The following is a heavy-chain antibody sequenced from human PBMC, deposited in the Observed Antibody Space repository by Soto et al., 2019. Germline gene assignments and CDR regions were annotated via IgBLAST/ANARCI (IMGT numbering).Heavy chain of an antibody. CDR2: INPNSGGT. J-gene: IGHJ6*02. Sequence: GASVKVSCKASGYTSTGYYMHWVRQAPGQGLEWMGWINPNSGGTNYAQKFQGRVTMTRDTSISTAYMELSRLRSDDTAVYYCASPKNYQLRNYYYYYGMDVWGQGTTVTVSS. D-gene: IGHD2-2*01. CDR1: GYTSTGYY. V-gene: IGHV1-2*02. CDR3: ASPKNYQLRNYYYYYGMDV.